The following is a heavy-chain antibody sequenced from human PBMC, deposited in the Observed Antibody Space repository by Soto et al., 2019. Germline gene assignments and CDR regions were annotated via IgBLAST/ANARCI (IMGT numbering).Heavy chain of an antibody. V-gene: IGHV4-34*01. CDR1: GGSFSGYY. CDR2: INHSGST. Sequence: SETLSLTCAVYGGSFSGYYWSWIRQPPGKGLEWIGEINHSGSTNYNPSLKSRVTISVDTSKNQFSRKLSSVTAADTAVYYCARAKKGQWLPYYYYSGMDVWGQGTTVTVSS. J-gene: IGHJ6*02. CDR3: ARAKKGQWLPYYYYSGMDV. D-gene: IGHD6-19*01.